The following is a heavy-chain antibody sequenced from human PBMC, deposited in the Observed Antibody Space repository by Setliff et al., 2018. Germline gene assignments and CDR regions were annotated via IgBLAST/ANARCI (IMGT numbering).Heavy chain of an antibody. D-gene: IGHD3-10*01. J-gene: IGHJ5*02. CDR3: ARHHRGVIISWFDP. CDR2: IYYSGST. V-gene: IGHV4-39*01. Sequence: SLTCTVSGGSISSSSYYWGWIRQPPGKGLEWIGSIYYSGSTYYNPSLKSRVTISVDTSKNQFSLKLSSVTAADTAVYYCARHHRGVIISWFDPWGQGTLVTVAS. CDR1: GGSISSSSYY.